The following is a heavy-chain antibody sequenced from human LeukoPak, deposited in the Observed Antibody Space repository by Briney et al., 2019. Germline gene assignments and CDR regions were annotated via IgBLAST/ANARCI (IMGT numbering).Heavy chain of an antibody. CDR3: ARARCSRTSCNTESDY. Sequence: GGSLRLSCAASGLTFSPYWMHWVRQAPGKGLVWVSRINSDGSSTTYADSVKGRFTISRDNAKNTLYLQMNILRAEDTAVYYCARARCSRTSCNTESDYWGQGTLVTVSS. V-gene: IGHV3-74*01. CDR2: INSDGSST. CDR1: GLTFSPYW. J-gene: IGHJ4*02. D-gene: IGHD2-2*01.